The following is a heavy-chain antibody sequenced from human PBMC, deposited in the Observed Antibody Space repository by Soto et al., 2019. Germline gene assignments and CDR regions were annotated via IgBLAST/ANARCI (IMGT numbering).Heavy chain of an antibody. D-gene: IGHD4-17*01. J-gene: IGHJ5*02. Sequence: SETLSLTCTVSGGSISSGGYYWSWIRQHPGKGLEWIGYIYYSGSTYYNPSLKSRVTISVDTSKNQFSLKLSSVTAADTAVYYCARDHSRYYGGNSGWFDPWGQGTLVTVSS. CDR1: GGSISSGGYY. V-gene: IGHV4-31*03. CDR3: ARDHSRYYGGNSGWFDP. CDR2: IYYSGST.